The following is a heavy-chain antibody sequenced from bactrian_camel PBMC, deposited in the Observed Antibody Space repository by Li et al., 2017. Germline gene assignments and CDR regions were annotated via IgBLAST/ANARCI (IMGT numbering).Heavy chain of an antibody. J-gene: IGHJ4*01. CDR3: AALNSTYGGRFGWCKDF. V-gene: IGHV3-3*01. CDR2: ISTGADTT. D-gene: IGHD6*01. Sequence: VQLVESGGGSVQAGGSLRLSCAASGGTASAYCMGWFRQAPGKEREGVAAISTGADTTYYSDSVKGRFTISHDRSKNTMYLQMDNLKTEDTGVYYCAALNSTYGGRFGWCKDFRGQGTQVTVSS. CDR1: GGTASAYC.